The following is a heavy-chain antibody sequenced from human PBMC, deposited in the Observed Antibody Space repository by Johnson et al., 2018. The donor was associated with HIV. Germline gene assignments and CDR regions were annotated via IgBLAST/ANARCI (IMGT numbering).Heavy chain of an antibody. V-gene: IGHV3-13*01. D-gene: IGHD4-23*01. Sequence: VQLVESGGGLVQPGGSLRLSCAASGFTFSNYDMHWVRQATGKGLDWVSAIGTAGDTYYPGSVKGRFTISREIAKNSLYLQMNRLRADDTAVYYCAGGRGWVTLNAFDMWGQGTLVTVSA. CDR1: GFTFSNYD. J-gene: IGHJ3*02. CDR3: AGGRGWVTLNAFDM. CDR2: IGTAGDT.